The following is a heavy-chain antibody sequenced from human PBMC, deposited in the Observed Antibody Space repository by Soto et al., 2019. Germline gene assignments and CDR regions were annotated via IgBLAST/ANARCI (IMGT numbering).Heavy chain of an antibody. J-gene: IGHJ4*02. CDR3: AREKPRLGVFDY. V-gene: IGHV4-59*01. Sequence: SETLSLTCTVSGGSISSYYWSWIRQPPGKGLEWIGYIYYSGSTNYNPSLKSRVTISVDTSKNQFSLKLSSVTAADTAVYYCAREKPRLGVFDYWGQGTLVTVSS. CDR2: IYYSGST. CDR1: GGSISSYY. D-gene: IGHD1-1*01.